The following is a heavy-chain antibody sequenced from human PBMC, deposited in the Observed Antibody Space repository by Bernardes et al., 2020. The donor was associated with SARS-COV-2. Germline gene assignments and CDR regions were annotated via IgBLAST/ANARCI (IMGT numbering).Heavy chain of an antibody. CDR3: ARDGRISVPGTDYFDF. Sequence: SEPLSLTCAVSDDAISSGSFYWSWFLQPAGKGLEWVGRISASGSTNYNPSLKSRVTMSVDTSKNQFSLKLTSVTAADTAVYYCARDGRISVPGTDYFDFWGQGILVTVSS. D-gene: IGHD6-19*01. CDR2: ISASGST. V-gene: IGHV4-61*02. J-gene: IGHJ4*02. CDR1: DDAISSGSFY.